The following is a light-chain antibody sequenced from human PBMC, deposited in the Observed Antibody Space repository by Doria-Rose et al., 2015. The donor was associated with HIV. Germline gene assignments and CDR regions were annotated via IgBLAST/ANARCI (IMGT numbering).Light chain of an antibody. J-gene: IGKJ2*02. CDR1: YTISNY. CDR3: QQSFSTPLGT. CDR2: AAS. Sequence: STGDRVTISCRASYTISNYLNWYQQRPGKAPNLLIYAASNLQSGVPSRFSGSGSGTDFTLTISSLQSEDFATYYCQQSFSTPLGTFGQGTKLEIK. V-gene: IGKV1-39*01.